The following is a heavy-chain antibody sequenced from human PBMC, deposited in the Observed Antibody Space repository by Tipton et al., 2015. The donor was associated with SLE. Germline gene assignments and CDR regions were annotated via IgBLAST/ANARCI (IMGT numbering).Heavy chain of an antibody. CDR3: AREWGRRAGYIH. V-gene: IGHV4-39*07. CDR1: GGSISSSTYY. J-gene: IGHJ4*02. CDR2: IYYSGST. D-gene: IGHD5-24*01. Sequence: LVKPSETLSLNCNVSGGSISSSTYYWGWIRQPPGKGLEWIGSIYYSGSTFYNPSLKTRVTISVDTSKNQFSLKMNSVTAADTAVYYCAREWGRRAGYIHWGQGILVTVSS.